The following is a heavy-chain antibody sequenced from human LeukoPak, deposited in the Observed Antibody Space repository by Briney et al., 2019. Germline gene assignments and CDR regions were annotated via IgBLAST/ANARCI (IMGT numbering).Heavy chain of an antibody. CDR1: GFTFSSYA. Sequence: GGSLRLSCVASGFTFSSYAMSWVRQAPGKGLEWVSAISGSGGSTYYADSVKGRFTISRDNSKNTLYLQMNSLRAEDTAVYYCAKDVSSSGWYGDYFDYWGQGTLVTVSS. V-gene: IGHV3-23*01. J-gene: IGHJ4*02. CDR2: ISGSGGST. CDR3: AKDVSSSGWYGDYFDY. D-gene: IGHD6-19*01.